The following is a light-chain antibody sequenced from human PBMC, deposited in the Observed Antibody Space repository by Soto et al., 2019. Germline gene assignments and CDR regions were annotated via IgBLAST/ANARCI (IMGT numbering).Light chain of an antibody. CDR2: GNR. V-gene: IGLV1-40*01. CDR3: QAYDYSLTAFV. Sequence: QSVLTQPPSVSGVPGQRVTISCTGNNSNLGAGYDVHWYQQLPGAAPKLVVFGNRNRPSGVPERFSGSKSGTSASLAITGLQAEDEAEYYCQAYDYSLTAFVFGGGIKVTVL. J-gene: IGLJ3*02. CDR1: NSNLGAGYD.